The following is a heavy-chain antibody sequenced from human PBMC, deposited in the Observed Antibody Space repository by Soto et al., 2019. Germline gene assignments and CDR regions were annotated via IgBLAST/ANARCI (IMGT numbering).Heavy chain of an antibody. CDR2: IFPSDSDT. CDR3: ARRGYGGYGGGDAFDI. D-gene: IGHD5-12*01. J-gene: IGHJ3*02. CDR1: GYRFTSDW. Sequence: VGSLKISCITSGYRFTSDWIAWVRQMPCKGLEWMGIIFPSDSDTNYSPSFQGHVTISADKSVSTAYLQWSSLKASDTAMYYCARRGYGGYGGGDAFDIWGQGTVVTVSS. V-gene: IGHV5-51*01.